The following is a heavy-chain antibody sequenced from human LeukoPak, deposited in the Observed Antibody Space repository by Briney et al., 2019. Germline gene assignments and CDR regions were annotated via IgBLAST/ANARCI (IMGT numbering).Heavy chain of an antibody. D-gene: IGHD1-26*01. Sequence: SVKVSCKASGGTFSSYAISWVRQAPGQGLEWMGRIIPILGVANYAQKFQGRVTITADKSTSTAYMELSSLRSEDTAVYYCARDGGRESGSFGDIWGQGTMVTVSS. CDR1: GGTFSSYA. V-gene: IGHV1-69*04. J-gene: IGHJ3*02. CDR2: IIPILGVA. CDR3: ARDGGRESGSFGDI.